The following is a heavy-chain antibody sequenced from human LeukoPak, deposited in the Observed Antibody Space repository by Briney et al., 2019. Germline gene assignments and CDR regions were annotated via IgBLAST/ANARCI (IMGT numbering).Heavy chain of an antibody. J-gene: IGHJ3*02. D-gene: IGHD3-22*01. Sequence: SETLSLTCTVSGASISSYYWSWIRQPPGKGLESIGYVSYSGSTNYNPSLKSRVTISVDTSKSQFSLKLNSVTAADTAVYYCARGRYYRDSSGYPYSFDIWGQGTMVTVSP. V-gene: IGHV4-59*08. CDR2: VSYSGST. CDR3: ARGRYYRDSSGYPYSFDI. CDR1: GASISSYY.